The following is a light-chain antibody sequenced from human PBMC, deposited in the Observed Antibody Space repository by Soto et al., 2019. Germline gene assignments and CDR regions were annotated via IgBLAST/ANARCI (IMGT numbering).Light chain of an antibody. V-gene: IGKV3-11*01. CDR2: DAS. Sequence: EIVLTQSPATLSLSPGERATLSCRASQSVSSFLAWYQQKPGQAPRLLIYDASHRATGIPARFSGSGSGTDFTLTISSLEPEDFAVYYCQQRSNWPKTFGQGTKLEI. J-gene: IGKJ1*01. CDR3: QQRSNWPKT. CDR1: QSVSSF.